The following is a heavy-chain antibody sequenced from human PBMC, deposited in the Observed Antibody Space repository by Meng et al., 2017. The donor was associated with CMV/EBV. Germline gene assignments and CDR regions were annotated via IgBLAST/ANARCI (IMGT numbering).Heavy chain of an antibody. V-gene: IGHV3-21*01. CDR3: ARAAPYYYDKYGMDV. Sequence: ETLSLTCAASGFTFDDYGMSWVRQAPGKGLEWVSSISSSSSYIYYADSVKGRFTISRDNAKNSLYLQMNSLRAEDTAVYYCARAAPYYYDKYGMDVWGQGTTVTVSS. CDR1: GFTFDDYG. D-gene: IGHD3-22*01. CDR2: ISSSSSYI. J-gene: IGHJ6*02.